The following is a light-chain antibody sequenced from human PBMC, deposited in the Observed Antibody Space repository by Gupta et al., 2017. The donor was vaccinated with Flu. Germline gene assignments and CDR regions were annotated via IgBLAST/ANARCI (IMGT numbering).Light chain of an antibody. Sequence: QSALTQPASVSGSPGQSITISCTGTSSDVGGYNYVSWYQQHPGKVPKLMIYEVSNRPSGVSDRFSASKSGNTASLTISGLQAEDEADYYCSSFTTSSTLVLGGGTKVFVL. CDR2: EVS. J-gene: IGLJ3*02. CDR3: SSFTTSSTLV. V-gene: IGLV2-14*01. CDR1: SSDVGGYNY.